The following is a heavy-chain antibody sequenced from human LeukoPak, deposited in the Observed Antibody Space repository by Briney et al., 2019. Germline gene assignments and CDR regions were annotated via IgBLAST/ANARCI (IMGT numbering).Heavy chain of an antibody. CDR1: GYTFTGYY. CDR3: ASNSIFGVVIIGWFGP. D-gene: IGHD3-3*01. Sequence: ASVKVSCKASGYTFTGYYMHWVRQAPGQGLEWMGWINPNSGGTNYAQKFQGRVTMTRDTSISTAYMELSRLRSDDTAVYYCASNSIFGVVIIGWFGPWGQGTLVTVSS. V-gene: IGHV1-2*02. CDR2: INPNSGGT. J-gene: IGHJ5*02.